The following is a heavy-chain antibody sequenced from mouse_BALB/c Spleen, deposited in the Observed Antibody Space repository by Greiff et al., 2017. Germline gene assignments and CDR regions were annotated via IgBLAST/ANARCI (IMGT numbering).Heavy chain of an antibody. V-gene: IGHV1-69*02. Sequence: QVQLQQPGAELVKPGAPVKLSCKASGYTFTSYWMNWVKQRPGRGLEWIGRIDPSDSETHYNQKFKDKATLTVDKSSSTAYIQLSSLTSEDSAVYYCARRWYYGSSCFDYWGQGTTLTVSS. CDR1: GYTFTSYW. CDR3: ARRWYYGSSCFDY. CDR2: IDPSDSET. J-gene: IGHJ2*01. D-gene: IGHD1-1*01.